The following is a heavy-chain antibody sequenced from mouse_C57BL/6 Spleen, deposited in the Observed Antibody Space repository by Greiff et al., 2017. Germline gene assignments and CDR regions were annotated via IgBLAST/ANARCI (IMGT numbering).Heavy chain of an antibody. D-gene: IGHD2-13*01. CDR3: AGSGHGDAFAY. Sequence: QVQLQQPGAELVRPGTSVKLSCKASGYTFTSYWMHWVKQRPGQGLEWIGVIGPSDSYTNYNQKFKGKATLTVDTSSSTAYMPLSSLTTEDSAVYYGAGSGHGDAFAYWGQGTLVTVSA. CDR1: GYTFTSYW. V-gene: IGHV1-59*01. J-gene: IGHJ3*01. CDR2: IGPSDSYT.